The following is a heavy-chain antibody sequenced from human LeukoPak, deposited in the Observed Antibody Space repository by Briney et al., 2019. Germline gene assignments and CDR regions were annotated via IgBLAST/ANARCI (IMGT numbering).Heavy chain of an antibody. V-gene: IGHV1-46*01. D-gene: IGHD1-7*01. CDR1: GYTFTSYY. CDR2: INPSGGST. J-gene: IGHJ4*02. Sequence: ASVKVSCKASGYTFTSYYMHWVRQAPGQGLEWMGIINPSGGSTSYAQKFQGRVTMTRDTSTSTVYMELSSLRSGDTAVYYCATQTGTTLAQDDWGQGTLVTASS. CDR3: ATQTGTTLAQDD.